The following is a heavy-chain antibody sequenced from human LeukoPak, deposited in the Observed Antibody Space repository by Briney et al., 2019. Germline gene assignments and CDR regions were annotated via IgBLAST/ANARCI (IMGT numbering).Heavy chain of an antibody. Sequence: ASVRVSYKASGYTFTIYGISCARQAPGQGLVWMGWISAYNGNTSETQKLHGRVSMTTDTSTSTAYTELRRLRSDYTAVYYCASSSRIAAAGPANRFEPWGQGTLVTVSS. CDR1: GYTFTIYG. CDR3: ASSSRIAAAGPANRFEP. D-gene: IGHD6-13*01. J-gene: IGHJ5*02. V-gene: IGHV1-18*01. CDR2: ISAYNGNT.